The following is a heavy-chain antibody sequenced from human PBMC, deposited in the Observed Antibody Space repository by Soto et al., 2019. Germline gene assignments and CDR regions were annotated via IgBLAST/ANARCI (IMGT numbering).Heavy chain of an antibody. V-gene: IGHV3-30*18. CDR3: SKKESDWNDHFDQ. D-gene: IGHD1-1*01. CDR2: ISYDGTDE. Sequence: QVQLVESGGGVVQPGRSLRLSCAASGFSFSSYGMHWVRQAPGKGLEWVAMISYDGTDEYYADSVKGRFTISRDNFKNAVYLQMNSLRAEDTAVDYRSKKESDWNDHFDQWGQGTLVTVSS. J-gene: IGHJ4*02. CDR1: GFSFSSYG.